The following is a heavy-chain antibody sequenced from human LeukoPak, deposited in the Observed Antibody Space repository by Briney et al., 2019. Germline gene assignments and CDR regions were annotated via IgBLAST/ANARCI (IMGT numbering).Heavy chain of an antibody. J-gene: IGHJ4*02. D-gene: IGHD5-12*01. V-gene: IGHV5-51*01. CDR1: GYSFTSYW. CDR2: IYPGDSYT. Sequence: GESLKISCKGSGYSFTSYWIGWVRKMPGKGLECMGIIYPGDSYTRYSPSFQGQVTISADKSISTAYLQCSSMKASDTAMYYCARRVATIVLDYWGQGTLVTVSS. CDR3: ARRVATIVLDY.